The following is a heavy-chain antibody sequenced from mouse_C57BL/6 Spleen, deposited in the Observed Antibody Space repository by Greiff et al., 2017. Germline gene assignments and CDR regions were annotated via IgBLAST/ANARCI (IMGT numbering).Heavy chain of an antibody. D-gene: IGHD2-5*01. J-gene: IGHJ3*01. Sequence: QVQLQQSGPELVKPGASVKLSCKASGYTFTSYDINWVKQRPGKGLEWIGQIYPGDGDTNYNGKFKGKATLTADKSSSTAYMQLSSLTSEDSAVYFCARARSNSWFAYWGQGTLVTVSA. V-gene: IGHV1-80*01. CDR1: GYTFTSYD. CDR2: IYPGDGDT. CDR3: ARARSNSWFAY.